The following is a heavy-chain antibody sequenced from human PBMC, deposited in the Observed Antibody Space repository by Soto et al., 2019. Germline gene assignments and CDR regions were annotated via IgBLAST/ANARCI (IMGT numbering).Heavy chain of an antibody. CDR1: GYTFTSYG. V-gene: IGHV1-18*01. D-gene: IGHD3-10*01. J-gene: IGHJ4*02. CDR2: ISAYNGNT. Sequence: QVQLVQSGAEVKKPGASVKVSCKASGYTFTSYGISWVRQAPGQGLEWMGWISAYNGNTNYAQKLQGRGTMTTDTSKSTAYMELRSLRSDDTAVYYCAYGMGYYGSGSPFDYWGQGTLVTVSS. CDR3: AYGMGYYGSGSPFDY.